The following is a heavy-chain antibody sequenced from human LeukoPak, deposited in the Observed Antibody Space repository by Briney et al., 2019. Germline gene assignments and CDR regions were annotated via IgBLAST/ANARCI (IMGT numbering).Heavy chain of an antibody. D-gene: IGHD2-15*01. CDR2: IYYSGST. V-gene: IGHV4-39*02. CDR3: ARLVCGGGSCPAEFDY. J-gene: IGHJ4*02. CDR1: GGSISSGGHY. Sequence: KASETLSLTCIVSGGSISSGGHYWGWIRQPPGKGLEWIGSIYYSGSTYYNPSLNSRVTMFIDMSKNHFSLKMSSVTATDTAVYYCARLVCGGGSCPAEFDYWSQGTLVTVSS.